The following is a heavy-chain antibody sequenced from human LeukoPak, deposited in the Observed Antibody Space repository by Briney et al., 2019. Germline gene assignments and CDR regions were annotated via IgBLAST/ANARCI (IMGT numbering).Heavy chain of an antibody. CDR2: IYSGGST. J-gene: IGHJ6*02. V-gene: IGHV3-53*01. CDR1: GFTVSSNY. CDR3: ARVSSSWYHGMDV. Sequence: GGSLRLSCAASGFTVSSNYMSWVRQAPGKGLEWVSVIYSGGSTYYADSVKGRFTISRDNSKNTLYLQMNSLRAEDMAVYYCARVSSSWYHGMDVWGQGTTVTVSS. D-gene: IGHD6-13*01.